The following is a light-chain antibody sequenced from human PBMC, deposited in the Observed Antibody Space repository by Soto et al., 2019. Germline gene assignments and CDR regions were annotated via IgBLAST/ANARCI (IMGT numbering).Light chain of an antibody. CDR2: DAS. CDR3: QQSSNWPPYT. Sequence: EIVLTQSPATLSLSPGERATLSCRASQRVSSSLAWYQQKPGQAPRLLIYDASNRATGIPARFSGSGSGTDVTLTISSLEPEDVAVYYCQQSSNWPPYTFGQGTKLAIK. CDR1: QRVSSS. V-gene: IGKV3-11*01. J-gene: IGKJ2*01.